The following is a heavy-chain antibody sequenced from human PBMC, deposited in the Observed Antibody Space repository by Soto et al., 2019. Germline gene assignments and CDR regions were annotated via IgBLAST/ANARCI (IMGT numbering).Heavy chain of an antibody. V-gene: IGHV3-11*06. D-gene: IGHD3-16*01. J-gene: IGHJ4*02. CDR1: RYPLSISY. CDR3: GRDRAFGGVIDI. CDR2: ISSSSGHT. Sequence: LRLCLSASRYPLSISYVTWIRQAPGKGLEWVSYISSSSGHTDYADSVKGRFTISRDNAKNSLYLQMNSLRAEDTAVYYCGRDRAFGGVIDIWGQGTLVTVS.